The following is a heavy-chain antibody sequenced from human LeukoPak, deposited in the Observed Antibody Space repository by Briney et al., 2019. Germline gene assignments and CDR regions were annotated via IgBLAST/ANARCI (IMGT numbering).Heavy chain of an antibody. CDR2: ISSSSSTI. J-gene: IGHJ4*02. CDR3: TKRQRNHNFDY. V-gene: IGHV3-48*04. D-gene: IGHD1-14*01. Sequence: GGSLRLSCAASGFTFSSYSMNWVRQAPGKGLEWVSYISSSSSTIYYADSVKGRFTISRDNAKNSLYLQMNSLRAEDTAVYYCTKRQRNHNFDYWGQGTLVTVSS. CDR1: GFTFSSYS.